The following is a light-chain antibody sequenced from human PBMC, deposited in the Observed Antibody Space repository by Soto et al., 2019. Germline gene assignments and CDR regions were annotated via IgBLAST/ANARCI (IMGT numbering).Light chain of an antibody. CDR3: QQYNTYPWT. Sequence: DVQMTQSPSTLSASVGDRVTITCRASQTINNWLAWYQQRPGKAPTFLIYKTSTLETGVPSRFSGSGSGTEFTLTIRSLQPEDFEIYYCQQYNTYPWTFGQGTKVDIK. CDR1: QTINNW. J-gene: IGKJ1*01. V-gene: IGKV1-5*03. CDR2: KTS.